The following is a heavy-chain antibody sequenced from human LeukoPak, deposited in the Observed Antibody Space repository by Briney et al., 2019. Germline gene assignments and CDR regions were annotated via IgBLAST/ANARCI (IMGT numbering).Heavy chain of an antibody. D-gene: IGHD3-16*01. J-gene: IGHJ3*02. Sequence: GGSLRLSCAASGFTFSNHWMSWVRQAPGKGLEWVAFIRYDGSNKCYADSVKGRFTISRDNAKNSLYLQMNSLRAEDTAVYYCARDVRTGDDDAFDIWGQGTMVTVSS. V-gene: IGHV3-30*02. CDR3: ARDVRTGDDDAFDI. CDR2: IRYDGSNK. CDR1: GFTFSNHW.